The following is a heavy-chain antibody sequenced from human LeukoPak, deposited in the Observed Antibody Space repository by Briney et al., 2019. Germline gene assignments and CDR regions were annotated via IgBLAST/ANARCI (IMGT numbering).Heavy chain of an antibody. D-gene: IGHD2-21*01. CDR2: ISWNSGSI. CDR3: AKVAGLLVSSYYFDY. CDR1: GFTFDDYA. J-gene: IGHJ4*02. V-gene: IGHV3-9*01. Sequence: GGSLRLSCAASGFTFDDYAMHWVRQAPGKGLEWVSGISWNSGSIGYADSVKGRFTISRDNAKNSLYLQMNSLRAEDTALYYCAKVAGLLVSSYYFDYWGQGTLVTVSS.